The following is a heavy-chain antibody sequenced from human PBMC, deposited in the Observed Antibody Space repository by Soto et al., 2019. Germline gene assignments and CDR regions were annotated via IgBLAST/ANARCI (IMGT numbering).Heavy chain of an antibody. CDR2: ISGGGSNT. J-gene: IGHJ4*02. CDR1: GFPFSSYV. Sequence: VGSLRLSCAASGFPFSSYVMAWVRHAPGKGLEWVSGISGGGSNTFYADSVKGRFTISRDNSKNTLLLQMNSLGAEDTAVYYCAEDSNKYSSSLRGRYFDYWGQARGVTVSS. V-gene: IGHV3-23*01. D-gene: IGHD4-4*01. CDR3: AEDSNKYSSSLRGRYFDY.